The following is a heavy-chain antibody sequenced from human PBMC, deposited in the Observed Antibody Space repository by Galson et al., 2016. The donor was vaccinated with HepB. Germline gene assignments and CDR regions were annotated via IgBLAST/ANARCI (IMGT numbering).Heavy chain of an antibody. J-gene: IGHJ4*02. CDR2: IKSMSDGGTI. Sequence: SLRLSCAASAFTFSNAWMSWVRQVPGKGLEWVGRIKSMSDGGTIDYAPPVKGRFSISTYDSKNTVFLQMNSLKTEATAVYYCNTEGRPPDYWGQGTLVTVSS. V-gene: IGHV3-15*01. CDR3: NTEGRPPDY. CDR1: AFTFSNAW.